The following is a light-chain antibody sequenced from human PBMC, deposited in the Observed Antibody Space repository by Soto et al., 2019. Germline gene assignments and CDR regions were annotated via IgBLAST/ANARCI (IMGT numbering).Light chain of an antibody. J-gene: IGKJ1*01. V-gene: IGKV3-20*01. Sequence: VLTQSPGALSLSTGERATHSCRASQSGSSSFLAWYQQRPGQAPRLLIYAASNTAPGIPDRFSGSGSGTDFTLTISRLEPEDFAVYYCQEYVTSRPFGQGTKVAI. CDR3: QEYVTSRP. CDR2: AAS. CDR1: QSGSSSF.